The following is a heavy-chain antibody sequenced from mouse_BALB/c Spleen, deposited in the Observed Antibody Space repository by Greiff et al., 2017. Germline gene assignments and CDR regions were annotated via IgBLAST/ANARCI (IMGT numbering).Heavy chain of an antibody. J-gene: IGHJ3*01. CDR3: ARGGVTTATSWFAY. Sequence: EVQRVESGGGLVKPGGSLKLSCAASGFTFSDYSMSWVRQTPEKRLEWVATISDGGSYTYYPDSVKGRFTISRDNAKNNLYLQMSSLTSEDTAMYYCARGGVTTATSWFAYWGQGTLVTVSA. CDR1: GFTFSDYS. D-gene: IGHD1-2*01. CDR2: ISDGGSYT. V-gene: IGHV5-4*02.